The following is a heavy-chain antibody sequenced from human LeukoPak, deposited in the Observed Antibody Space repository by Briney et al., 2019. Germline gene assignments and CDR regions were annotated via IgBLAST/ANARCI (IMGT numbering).Heavy chain of an antibody. CDR1: GFTFSSYS. CDR3: ARDLGYCSGGSCYNWYFDL. J-gene: IGHJ2*01. D-gene: IGHD2-15*01. V-gene: IGHV3-21*01. CDR2: ISSSSSYI. Sequence: GGSLRLSCAASGFTFSSYSMNWVRQAPGKGLEWVSSISSSSSYIYYADSVKGRFTISRDNAKNSLYLQMNSLRAEDTAVYYCARDLGYCSGGSCYNWYFDLWGRGTLVTVSS.